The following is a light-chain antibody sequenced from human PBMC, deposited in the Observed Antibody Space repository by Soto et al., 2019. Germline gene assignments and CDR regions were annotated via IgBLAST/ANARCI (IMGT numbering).Light chain of an antibody. J-gene: IGKJ2*01. CDR3: QQYNDWPPKHT. CDR2: DAS. Sequence: DIQLTQSPSSVSASVGDRVTITCRASQGVRSCLAWYQQKLGKAPNLLVYDASTLQSGVPSRFSGSGSGTDFTLTISSLQPEDFAVYYCQQYNDWPPKHTFGQGTKLEIK. CDR1: QGVRSC. V-gene: IGKV1D-12*01.